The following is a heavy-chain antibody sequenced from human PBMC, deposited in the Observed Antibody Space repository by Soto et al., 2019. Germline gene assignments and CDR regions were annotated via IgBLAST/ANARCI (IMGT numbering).Heavy chain of an antibody. Sequence: GGSLRLSCAASGFTFSSYAMSWARQAPGKGLEWVSAISGSGGSTYYADSVKGRFTISRDNSKNTLYLQMNSLRAEDTAVYYCAKDSKRDAYCGGDCYINYYGMDVWGQGTTVTVSS. V-gene: IGHV3-23*01. J-gene: IGHJ6*02. CDR1: GFTFSSYA. CDR2: ISGSGGST. D-gene: IGHD2-21*02. CDR3: AKDSKRDAYCGGDCYINYYGMDV.